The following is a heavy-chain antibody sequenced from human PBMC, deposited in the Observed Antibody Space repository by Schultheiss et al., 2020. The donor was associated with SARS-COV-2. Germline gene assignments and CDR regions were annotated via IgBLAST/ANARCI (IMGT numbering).Heavy chain of an antibody. D-gene: IGHD2-21*02. Sequence: SGPTLVKPTETLTLTCTVSGFSLSNARMGVSWIRQPPGKGLAWIGSIYHSGSTYYNTSLKSRVTISVDTSKNQFSLKLSSVTAADTAVYYCARGSMAYCGGDCIDYWGQGTLVTVSS. V-gene: IGHV4-39*07. CDR1: GFSLSNARM. CDR2: IYHSGST. CDR3: ARGSMAYCGGDCIDY. J-gene: IGHJ4*02.